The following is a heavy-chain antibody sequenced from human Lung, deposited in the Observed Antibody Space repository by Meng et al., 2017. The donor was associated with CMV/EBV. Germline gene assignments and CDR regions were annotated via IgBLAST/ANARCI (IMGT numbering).Heavy chain of an antibody. Sequence: ESXKISXAASGFTFSSHWMTWVRQAPGKGLEWVANINQDGSQKNYVDSVKGRFTISRDNAKNSLFLQMNSLRAEDTAVYYCARVAAAGRGMDVWGQGTTVXVSS. D-gene: IGHD6-13*01. CDR1: GFTFSSHW. CDR2: INQDGSQK. V-gene: IGHV3-7*04. J-gene: IGHJ6*01. CDR3: ARVAAAGRGMDV.